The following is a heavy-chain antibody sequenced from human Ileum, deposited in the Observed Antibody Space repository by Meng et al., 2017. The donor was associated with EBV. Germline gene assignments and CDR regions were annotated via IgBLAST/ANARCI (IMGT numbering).Heavy chain of an antibody. D-gene: IGHD6-13*01. CDR1: GYTFTGYY. Sequence: VELGQWGGEGKKPGASGKVSCKASGYTFTGYYMHWVRQAPGQGLEWMGWINPNSGGTNYAQKFQGWVTMTRDTSISTAYMELSRLRSDDTAVYYCARDWEGSWAVFDYWGQGTLVTVSS. J-gene: IGHJ4*02. V-gene: IGHV1-2*04. CDR2: INPNSGGT. CDR3: ARDWEGSWAVFDY.